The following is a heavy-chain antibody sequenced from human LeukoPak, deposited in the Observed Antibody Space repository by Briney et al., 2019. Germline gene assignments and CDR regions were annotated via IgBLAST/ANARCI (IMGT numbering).Heavy chain of an antibody. D-gene: IGHD1-26*01. CDR3: ARGAGSDLGYFDY. V-gene: IGHV4-30-2*01. J-gene: IGHJ4*02. CDR1: GGSISSGGYS. CDR2: IYHSGST. Sequence: PLQTLSLTSAVSGGSISSGGYSWSWIRQPPGKGLEWIGYIYHSGSTYYNPSLKSRVTISVDRSKNQYSLKLSSVTAADTAVYYCARGAGSDLGYFDYWGQGTLVTVSS.